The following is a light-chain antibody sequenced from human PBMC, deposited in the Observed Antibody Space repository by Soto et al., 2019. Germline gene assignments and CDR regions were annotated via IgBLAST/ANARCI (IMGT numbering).Light chain of an antibody. Sequence: QSVLTQPASVSGSPGQSITISCTGTSNDIGANNYVSWYQHHPGKAPKILIYEAANRPSGVSHRFSGSKSANTASLTISGLQAEDEADYFCTSYTSTSTLVFGGGTKLIVL. CDR2: EAA. V-gene: IGLV2-14*01. J-gene: IGLJ2*01. CDR1: SNDIGANNY. CDR3: TSYTSTSTLV.